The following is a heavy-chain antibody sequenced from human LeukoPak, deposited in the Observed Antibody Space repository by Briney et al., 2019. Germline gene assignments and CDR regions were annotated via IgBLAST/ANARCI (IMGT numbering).Heavy chain of an antibody. CDR1: GFTFDDYA. CDR3: AKGLAAAGTGDDY. Sequence: GRSLRLSCAASGFTFDDYAKHWVRQAPGKGLEWVSGISWNSGSIGYADSVKGRFTISRDNAKNSLYLQMNSLRAEDTALYYCAKGLAAAGTGDDYWGQGTLVTVSS. D-gene: IGHD6-13*01. CDR2: ISWNSGSI. J-gene: IGHJ4*02. V-gene: IGHV3-9*01.